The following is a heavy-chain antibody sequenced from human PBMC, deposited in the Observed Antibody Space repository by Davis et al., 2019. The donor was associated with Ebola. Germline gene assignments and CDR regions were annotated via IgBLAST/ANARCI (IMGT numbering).Heavy chain of an antibody. Sequence: SETLSLTCTVSGGSISSYYWSWIRQPPGKGLEWIGHIYYSGTTDYDPSLKTRIIISVDTSKSQFSLRLNSVTAADTAVYYCASLVTTGTQFDYWGPGTLVTVSS. V-gene: IGHV4-59*08. D-gene: IGHD1-14*01. CDR2: IYYSGTT. CDR1: GGSISSYY. J-gene: IGHJ4*02. CDR3: ASLVTTGTQFDY.